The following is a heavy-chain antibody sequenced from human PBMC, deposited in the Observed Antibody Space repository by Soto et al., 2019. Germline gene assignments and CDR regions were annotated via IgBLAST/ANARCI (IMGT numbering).Heavy chain of an antibody. CDR3: ARDRIFGVVQNWFDP. CDR2: ISAYNGNT. CDR1: GYTFTSYG. J-gene: IGHJ5*02. V-gene: IGHV1-18*01. Sequence: ASVKVSCKASGYTFTSYGISWVRQAPGQGLEWMGWISAYNGNTNYAQKLQGRVTMTTDTSTSTAYMELRSLRSDDTAVYYCARDRIFGVVQNWFDPWGQGNLVTVSS. D-gene: IGHD3-3*02.